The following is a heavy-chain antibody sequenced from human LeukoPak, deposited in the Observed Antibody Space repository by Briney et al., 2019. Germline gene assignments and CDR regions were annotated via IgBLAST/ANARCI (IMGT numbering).Heavy chain of an antibody. CDR2: ISSSSSYI. J-gene: IGHJ3*02. Sequence: PGGSLRLSCAASGFTFSSYRMNWVRQAPGKGLEWVSSISSSSSYIYYADSVKGRFTISRDNAKNSLYLQMNSLRAEDTAVYYCARAHDSDAFDIWGQGTMVTVSS. D-gene: IGHD1-1*01. V-gene: IGHV3-21*01. CDR1: GFTFSSYR. CDR3: ARAHDSDAFDI.